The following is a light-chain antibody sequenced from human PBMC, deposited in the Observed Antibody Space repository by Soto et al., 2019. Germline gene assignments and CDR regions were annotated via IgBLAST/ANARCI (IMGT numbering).Light chain of an antibody. CDR1: QGISSY. CDR3: HQIYLSPPT. J-gene: IGKJ5*01. Sequence: AIRMTQSPSSFSASTGDRVTITCRASQGISSYLAWYQQKPGKAPKLLIYAASTLQSGVPSRFSGSGSGTDFTIHIRILQPEDFATYYCHQIYLSPPTFGQGTQLENK. CDR2: AAS. V-gene: IGKV1-8*01.